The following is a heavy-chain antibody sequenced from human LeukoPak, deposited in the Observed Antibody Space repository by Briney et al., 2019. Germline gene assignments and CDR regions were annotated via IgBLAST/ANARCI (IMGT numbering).Heavy chain of an antibody. CDR2: ILGSGDDT. CDR3: ASGKYSTSSLDY. J-gene: IGHJ4*02. CDR1: GFIFTNYA. D-gene: IGHD6-6*01. Sequence: GGSLRLSCAASGFIFTNYAMYWVRQAPGKGLEWVSVILGSGDDTFYADSVRGRFTVSRDNSKNTLHLQMNSLRAEDTAVYYCASGKYSTSSLDYWGQGTLVTVSS. V-gene: IGHV3-23*01.